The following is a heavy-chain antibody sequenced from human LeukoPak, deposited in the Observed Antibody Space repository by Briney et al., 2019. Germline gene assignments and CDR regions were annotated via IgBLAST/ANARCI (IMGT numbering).Heavy chain of an antibody. CDR3: ARGDGYNFFDY. D-gene: IGHD5-24*01. CDR2: FYVGGAT. J-gene: IGHJ4*02. CDR1: GFSVTTNY. Sequence: PGGSLRLSFAVSGFSVTTNYMIWVRQAPGKGLEGVSVFYVGGATYYAASVKGRFTISRDNSENTLYLQMKSLRAEDTAVYYCARGDGYNFFDYWGQGILVTVSS. V-gene: IGHV3-53*01.